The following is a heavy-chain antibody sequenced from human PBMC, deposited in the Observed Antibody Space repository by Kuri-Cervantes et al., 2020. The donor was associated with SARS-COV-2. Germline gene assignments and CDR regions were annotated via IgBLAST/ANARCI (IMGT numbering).Heavy chain of an antibody. CDR2: INPNSGNT. Sequence: ASVKVSCKASGGTFGSYDIKWVRQATGQGLEWMGWINPNSGNTGYAQKFQGRVTMTRNTSISTAYMELSSLRSEDTAVYYCASSRSITIFGVVIKYCYGKDVWGQAITTVSS. CDR3: ASSRSITIFGVVIKYCYGKDV. V-gene: IGHV1-8*01. J-gene: IGHJ6*01. D-gene: IGHD3-3*01. CDR1: GGTFGSYD.